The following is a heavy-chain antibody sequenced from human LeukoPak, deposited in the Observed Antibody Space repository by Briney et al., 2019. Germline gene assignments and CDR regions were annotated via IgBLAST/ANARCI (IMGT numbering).Heavy chain of an antibody. CDR3: ARASYSSSWYSAVYFDY. J-gene: IGHJ4*02. Sequence: ASVKVSCKASGGTFSSYAISWVRQAPGQGLEWMGGIIPIFGTANYAQKFQGRVTITADESTSTAYMELSSLRSEDTAGYYCARASYSSSWYSAVYFDYWGQGTLVTVSS. CDR2: IIPIFGTA. V-gene: IGHV1-69*13. D-gene: IGHD6-13*01. CDR1: GGTFSSYA.